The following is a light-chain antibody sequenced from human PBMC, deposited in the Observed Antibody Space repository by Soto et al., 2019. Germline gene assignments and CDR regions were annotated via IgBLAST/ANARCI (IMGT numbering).Light chain of an antibody. CDR3: SSYTYSGTLVV. Sequence: QSALTQPASVSGSPGQSITISCTGTSNDVGGYHYVAWYQQYPGKAPNLIIYXXXXXXXXXXXXXXXXKSGNTASLTISGXXXXXXXXXXCSSYTYSGTLVVFGGGTKLTVL. J-gene: IGLJ3*02. CDR1: SNDVGGYHY. V-gene: IGLV2-14*01. CDR2: XXX.